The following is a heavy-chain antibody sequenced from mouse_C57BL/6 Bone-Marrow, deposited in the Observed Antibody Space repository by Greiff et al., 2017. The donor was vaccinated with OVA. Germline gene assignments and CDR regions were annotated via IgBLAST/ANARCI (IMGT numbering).Heavy chain of an antibody. J-gene: IGHJ4*01. Sequence: VQRVESGPGLVAPSQSLSITCTVSGFSLTSYGVDWVRQPPGKGLEWLGVIWGGGSTNYTSALMSRLIISKDNSKSQVFLKMNSLQTDDTAMYYGAKHDEAPYSDAMDYWGQGTSVTVSA. CDR3: AKHDEAPYSDAMDY. V-gene: IGHV2-9*01. CDR1: GFSLTSYG. CDR2: IWGGGST. D-gene: IGHD2-10*01.